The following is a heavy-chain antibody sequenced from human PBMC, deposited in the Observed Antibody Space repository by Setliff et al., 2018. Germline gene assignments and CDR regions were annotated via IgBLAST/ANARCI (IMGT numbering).Heavy chain of an antibody. CDR2: INHSGST. Sequence: SETLSLTCAAYGGTFSHYYWTWIRQSPGKGLEWIGEINHSGSTNYNPSLKSRVTISVDTSKDQFSLKVISMTAADTAVYYCARGRNIAARLLDSWGQGTLVTVSS. D-gene: IGHD6-6*01. CDR1: GGTFSHYY. CDR3: ARGRNIAARLLDS. J-gene: IGHJ4*02. V-gene: IGHV4-34*01.